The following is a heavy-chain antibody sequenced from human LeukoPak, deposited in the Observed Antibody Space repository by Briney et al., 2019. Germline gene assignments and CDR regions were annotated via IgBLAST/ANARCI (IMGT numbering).Heavy chain of an antibody. CDR2: IYTRGST. V-gene: IGHV4-4*07. D-gene: IGHD5-18*01. CDR3: ARDIRGYSYGYSFDY. CDR1: GGSISSYY. J-gene: IGHJ4*02. Sequence: SETLSLTCTVSGGSISSYYWSWIRQPAGKGLEWIGRIYTRGSTNYNPSLKSRVTMSVDTSKNQFSLKLSSVTAADTAVYYCARDIRGYSYGYSFDYWGQGTLVTVSS.